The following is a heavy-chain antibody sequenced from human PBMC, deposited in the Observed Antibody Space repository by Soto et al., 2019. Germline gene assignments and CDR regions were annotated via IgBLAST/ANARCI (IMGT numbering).Heavy chain of an antibody. CDR1: GGSISSSNYY. Sequence: PSETLSLTCTVSGGSISSSNYYWGWIRQPPGKGLEWIGNIYYSGSTYYNPSLKSRITMSVDTSKNQFSLKLSSVTAADTAVFYCARLRGDIVVVPAAILRVSYYYHGMDVWGQGTTVTVSS. D-gene: IGHD2-2*01. J-gene: IGHJ6*02. V-gene: IGHV4-39*01. CDR2: IYYSGST. CDR3: ARLRGDIVVVPAAILRVSYYYHGMDV.